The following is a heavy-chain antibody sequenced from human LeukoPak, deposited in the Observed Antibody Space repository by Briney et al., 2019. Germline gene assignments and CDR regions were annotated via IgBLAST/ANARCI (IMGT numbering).Heavy chain of an antibody. CDR1: GFTFSSYA. V-gene: IGHV3-23*01. Sequence: PGGSLRLSCAASGFTFSSYAMSWVRQAPGKGLEWVSAISGSGGSTYYADSVKGRFTISRDNAKNSLYLQMNSLRAEDTAVYYCARYPGYCSSTSCYVWGQGTLVTVSS. D-gene: IGHD2-2*01. CDR3: ARYPGYCSSTSCYV. CDR2: ISGSGGST. J-gene: IGHJ4*02.